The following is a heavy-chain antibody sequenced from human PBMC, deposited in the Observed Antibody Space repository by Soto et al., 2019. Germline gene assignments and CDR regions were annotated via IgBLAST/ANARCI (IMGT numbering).Heavy chain of an antibody. CDR1: GCTFSDYY. CDR2: ISSSGSTI. CDR3: ARVRRYTQIYSSSSKGDAFDI. J-gene: IGHJ3*02. Sequence: PGGSLRLSCAASGCTFSDYYMSWIRQAPGKGLEWVSYISSSGSTIYYADSVKGRFTISRDNAKNSLYLQMNSLRAEDTAVYYCARVRRYTQIYSSSSKGDAFDIWGQGTMVTV. V-gene: IGHV3-11*01. D-gene: IGHD6-6*01.